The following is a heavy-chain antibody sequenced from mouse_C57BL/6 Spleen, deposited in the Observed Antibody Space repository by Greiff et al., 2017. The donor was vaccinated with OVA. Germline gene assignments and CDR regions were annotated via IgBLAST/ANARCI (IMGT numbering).Heavy chain of an antibody. CDR2: IYPGDGDT. D-gene: IGHD2-2*01. CDR1: GYAFSSYW. V-gene: IGHV1-80*01. Sequence: QVQLQQSGAELVKPGASVKISCKASGYAFSSYWMNWVKQRPGKGLEWIGQIYPGDGDTNYNGKFKGKATLTADKSSSTAYMQLSSLTSEDSAVYFCARETGYDGDYYAMDYWGQGTSVTVSS. CDR3: ARETGYDGDYYAMDY. J-gene: IGHJ4*01.